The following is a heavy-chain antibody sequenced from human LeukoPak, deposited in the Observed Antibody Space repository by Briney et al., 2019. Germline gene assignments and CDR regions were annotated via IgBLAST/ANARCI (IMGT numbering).Heavy chain of an antibody. D-gene: IGHD6-13*01. J-gene: IGHJ4*02. V-gene: IGHV3-7*01. CDR3: VRLYKGGYTSLEPDY. Sequence: GGSLRLSCAASGFPFNMYWMTWVRQAPGKGLEWVANIMRDGSEKNYVDSVKGRFIISRDNAKNSLFLQMNSLRAEDTAVYYCVRLYKGGYTSLEPDYWGQGTLVTVSS. CDR1: GFPFNMYW. CDR2: IMRDGSEK.